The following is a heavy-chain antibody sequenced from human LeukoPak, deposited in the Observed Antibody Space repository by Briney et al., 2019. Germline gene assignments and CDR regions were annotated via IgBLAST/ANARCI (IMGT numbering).Heavy chain of an antibody. CDR1: GDSLSTYY. CDR2: IYASGAT. Sequence: SETLSLTCTVSGDSLSTYYWAWIRQPAGKGLEWIGHIYASGATYYSPSLESRVTMSVDTSKNQFSLNLNSVPAADTAVYHCARAAHMATTRYYHYYMDVWGKGTTVTVSS. V-gene: IGHV4-4*07. CDR3: ARAAHMATTRYYHYYMDV. D-gene: IGHD3-10*01. J-gene: IGHJ6*03.